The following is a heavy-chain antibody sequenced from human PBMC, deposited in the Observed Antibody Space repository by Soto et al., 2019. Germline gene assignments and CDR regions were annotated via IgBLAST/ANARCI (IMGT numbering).Heavy chain of an antibody. CDR3: ESRDGYNGRDY. J-gene: IGHJ4*02. CDR1: GFTVSSNY. V-gene: IGHV3-53*01. CDR2: IYSGGST. Sequence: GGSLRLSCAASGFTVSSNYMSWVRQAPGKGLEWVSVIYSGGSTYYADSVKGRFTISRDNSKNTLYLQMNSLRAEDTAVYYCESRDGYNGRDYWGQGTLVTVSS. D-gene: IGHD5-18*01.